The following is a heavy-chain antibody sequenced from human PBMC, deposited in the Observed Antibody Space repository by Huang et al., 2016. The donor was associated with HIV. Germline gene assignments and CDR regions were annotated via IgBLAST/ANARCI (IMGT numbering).Heavy chain of an antibody. CDR1: GYTFTSYW. CDR3: ARPIYYGSSAQPSDGFDI. Sequence: EVNLVQSGAEVRKPGESLKISCKASGYTFTSYWIGWVRQMPGKGLEWLGTIYPDDSDIRYSPTFQGQVTISVDRSISTAYLQWSSLKASDTAVYYCARPIYYGSSAQPSDGFDIWGQGTMITVSS. D-gene: IGHD3-22*01. J-gene: IGHJ3*02. V-gene: IGHV5-51*01. CDR2: IYPDDSDI.